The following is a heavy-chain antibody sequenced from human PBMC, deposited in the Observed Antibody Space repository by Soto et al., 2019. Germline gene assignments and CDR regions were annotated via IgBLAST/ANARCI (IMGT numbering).Heavy chain of an antibody. Sequence: GGSLRLSCAASGFTFSDYYMSWIRQAPGKGLEWVSYISFNGGTIYYADSVKGRFTISRDNVENSLYLQMNSLRAEDTAVYYCARESAMTTVTTAVAFDVWGQGTVVTVSS. CDR2: ISFNGGTI. CDR1: GFTFSDYY. V-gene: IGHV3-11*01. D-gene: IGHD4-4*01. J-gene: IGHJ3*01. CDR3: ARESAMTTVTTAVAFDV.